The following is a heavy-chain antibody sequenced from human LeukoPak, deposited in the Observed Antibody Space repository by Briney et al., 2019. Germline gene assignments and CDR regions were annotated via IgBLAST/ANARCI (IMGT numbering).Heavy chain of an antibody. J-gene: IGHJ4*02. CDR2: IHYSGTT. CDR1: SGSISRSSYY. CDR3: ARHGPKHDISWSGYYSDY. Sequence: PSETLSLTCTVSSGSISRSSYYWGWTRQPPGEGLEWIGSIHYSGTTYYNPSLKSRVTISVDTSKNQFSLNLSSVTAADTAMYYCARHGPKHDISWSGYYSDYWGQGTVVTVSS. V-gene: IGHV4-39*01. D-gene: IGHD3-3*01.